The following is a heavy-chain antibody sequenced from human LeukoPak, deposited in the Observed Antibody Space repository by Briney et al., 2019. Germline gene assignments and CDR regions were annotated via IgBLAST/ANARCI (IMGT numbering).Heavy chain of an antibody. J-gene: IGHJ5*02. D-gene: IGHD1-1*01. CDR3: AKDRWNH. V-gene: IGHV3-30*18. Sequence: GGSLRLSCAASGFTFSSYGMHWVRQAPGKGLEWVAVISYDGSNKYYADSVKGRFTISRDNSKNTLYLQMNSLRAEDTAVYYCAKDRWNHWGQGTLVTVSS. CDR2: ISYDGSNK. CDR1: GFTFSSYG.